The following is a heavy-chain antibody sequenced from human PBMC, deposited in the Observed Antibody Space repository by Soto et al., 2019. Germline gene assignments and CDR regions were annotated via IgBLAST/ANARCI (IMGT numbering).Heavy chain of an antibody. CDR3: AKGVAYCGGDCYSHFDL. CDR1: GFTFSSYG. V-gene: IGHV3-30*18. D-gene: IGHD2-21*02. CDR2: ISYDGSNK. Sequence: QVQLVESGGGVVQPGRSLRLSCAASGFTFSSYGMHWVRQAPGKGLEWVAVISYDGSNKYYADSVKGRFTISRDNSKNPLYLQINSLSAEDTAVYYCAKGVAYCGGDCYSHFDLWGRGTLFTVSS. J-gene: IGHJ2*01.